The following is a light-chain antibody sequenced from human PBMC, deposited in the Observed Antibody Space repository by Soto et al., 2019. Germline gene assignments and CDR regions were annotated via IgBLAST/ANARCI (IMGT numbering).Light chain of an antibody. J-gene: IGLJ2*01. CDR3: QSYDSSLSAHVV. CDR1: SSSIGAGYD. Sequence: QPVLTRPPSVSGAPGQRVTISCTGSSSSIGAGYDVHWYQQLPGTAPKLLIYGNSNRPSGVPDRFSGSKSGTSASLAITGLQAEDEADYYCQSYDSSLSAHVVFGGGTQLTVL. CDR2: GNS. V-gene: IGLV1-40*01.